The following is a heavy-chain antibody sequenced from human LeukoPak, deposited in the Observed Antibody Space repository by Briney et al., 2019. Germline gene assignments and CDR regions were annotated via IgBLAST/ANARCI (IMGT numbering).Heavy chain of an antibody. J-gene: IGHJ6*03. V-gene: IGHV3-30*02. CDR2: IRYDGSNK. CDR3: ARHYRQIFGSGSYSLYYYYYMDV. Sequence: GGSLRLSCAASGFTFSSYGMHWVRQAPGKGLEWVAFIRYDGSNKYYADSVKGRFTISRDNSKNTLYLQMNSLRAEDTAVYYCARHYRQIFGSGSYSLYYYYYMDVWGKGTTVTISS. CDR1: GFTFSSYG. D-gene: IGHD3-10*01.